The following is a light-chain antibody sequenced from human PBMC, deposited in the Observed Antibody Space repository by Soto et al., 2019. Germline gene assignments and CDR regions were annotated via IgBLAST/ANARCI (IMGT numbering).Light chain of an antibody. CDR3: QQYNTYSRT. J-gene: IGKJ1*01. CDR2: KAS. Sequence: DIQMTPSPSTLSASVGDRVTITFRASQSISSWLAWYQQKPGKAPKLLIYKASSLESGVPSRFSASGSGTTFTLTISSLQPDDFATYYCQQYNTYSRTFGQGTKVDIK. V-gene: IGKV1-5*03. CDR1: QSISSW.